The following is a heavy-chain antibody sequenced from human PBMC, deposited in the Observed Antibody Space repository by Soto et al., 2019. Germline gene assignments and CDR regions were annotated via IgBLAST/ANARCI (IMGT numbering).Heavy chain of an antibody. CDR1: GFTVSSNY. V-gene: IGHV3-30-3*01. CDR3: APVLVPHGMDV. Sequence: GGSLRLSCAASGFTVSSNYMSWVRQAPGKGLEWVAVISYDGSSESYAESVKGRFTISRDNSKNTLHLQMDSLRVEDTAVYYCAPVLVPHGMDVWGQGTTVTVSS. CDR2: ISYDGSSE. J-gene: IGHJ6*02.